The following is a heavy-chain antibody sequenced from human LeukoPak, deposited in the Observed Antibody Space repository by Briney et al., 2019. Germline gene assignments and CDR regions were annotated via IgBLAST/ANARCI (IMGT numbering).Heavy chain of an antibody. J-gene: IGHJ4*02. CDR1: GGSITNTNY. CDR3: AKEGGPYRPLDY. V-gene: IGHV4-4*02. Sequence: SGTLSLTCGVSGGSITNTNYWTWVRQPPGKGLEWIGEVNLQGSTNYNPSLMGRVAISVDTSENHISLQLTSVTAADTAVYYCAKEGGPYRPLDYSGQGTLVTVSS. CDR2: VNLQGST.